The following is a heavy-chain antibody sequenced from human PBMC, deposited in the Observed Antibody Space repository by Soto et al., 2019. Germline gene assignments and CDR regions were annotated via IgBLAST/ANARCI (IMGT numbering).Heavy chain of an antibody. D-gene: IGHD3-10*01. CDR3: ARDRYYGSGSYYHFDY. Sequence: ASVKVSCKASGYTFTSYGISWVRQAPGQGLEWMGWISAYNGNTNYAQKLQGRVTMTTDTSTSTAYMELRSLRSDDTAVYYCARDRYYGSGSYYHFDYWGQGTLVTVSS. V-gene: IGHV1-18*01. J-gene: IGHJ4*02. CDR1: GYTFTSYG. CDR2: ISAYNGNT.